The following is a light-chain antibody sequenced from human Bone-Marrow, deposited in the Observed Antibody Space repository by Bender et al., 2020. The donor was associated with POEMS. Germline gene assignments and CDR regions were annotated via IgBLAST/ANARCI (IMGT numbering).Light chain of an antibody. CDR1: SSNIGAHA. CDR3: AVRDEKHNGWV. CDR2: SSH. V-gene: IGLV1-44*01. J-gene: IGLJ3*02. Sequence: QSVLTQPPSASGTPGQRVTISCSGGSSNIGAHAVNWYQHLPGTAPKLLIYSSHRRPSEVPDRFSGSRSGTSASLAISGLQSEDEAVYDGAVRDEKHNGWVFGGGTKLTV.